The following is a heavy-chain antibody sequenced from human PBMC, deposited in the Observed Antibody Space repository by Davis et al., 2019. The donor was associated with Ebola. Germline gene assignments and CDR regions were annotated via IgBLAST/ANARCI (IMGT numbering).Heavy chain of an antibody. Sequence: SETLSLTCTVSGGSISSYYWGWIRQPPGKGLEWIGSIYYSGSTYYNPSLKSRVTISVDTSKNQFSLKLSSVTAADTAVYYCARQEWYYYDSSGYSWFGYWGQGTLVTVSS. D-gene: IGHD3-22*01. J-gene: IGHJ4*02. CDR3: ARQEWYYYDSSGYSWFGY. CDR1: GGSISSYY. V-gene: IGHV4-39*01. CDR2: IYYSGST.